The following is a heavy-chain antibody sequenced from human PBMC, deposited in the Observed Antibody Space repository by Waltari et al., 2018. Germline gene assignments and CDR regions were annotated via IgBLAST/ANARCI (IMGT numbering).Heavy chain of an antibody. D-gene: IGHD3-22*01. Sequence: QVQLHQWGAGLLKPSETLSLTCGVAGGSFKDYYWTWIRQPPGKGLEWIGEIHHSGTTDYNPSLNSRLTMSVDTSKKQISLKMSSVTAADTAVYYCARGDLHYGSSGFFYWGQGALVTVSS. CDR2: IHHSGTT. CDR3: ARGDLHYGSSGFFY. CDR1: GGSFKDYY. J-gene: IGHJ4*02. V-gene: IGHV4-34*01.